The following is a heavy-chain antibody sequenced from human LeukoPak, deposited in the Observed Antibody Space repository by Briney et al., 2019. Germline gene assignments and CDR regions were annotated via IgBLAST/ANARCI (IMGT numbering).Heavy chain of an antibody. Sequence: TLSLTCTVSGGSISSGSYYWSWIRQPAGKGLEWIGRISLSGSTTYNPSLKSRVTISIDPSKKQFSLKLSSVTAADTAVYYCARDYYDRTGYAPLDYWGQGILVTVSS. D-gene: IGHD3-22*01. V-gene: IGHV4-61*02. CDR3: ARDYYDRTGYAPLDY. CDR2: ISLSGST. J-gene: IGHJ4*02. CDR1: GGSISSGSYY.